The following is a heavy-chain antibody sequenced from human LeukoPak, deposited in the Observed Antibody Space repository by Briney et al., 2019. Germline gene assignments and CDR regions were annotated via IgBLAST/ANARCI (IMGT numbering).Heavy chain of an antibody. CDR1: GGSISSYY. Sequence: SETLSLTCTVSGGSISSYYWSWIRQPPGQGLEWIGNIYYSGSTNYNPSLKSRVTISVDMSKNQFSLKLSSVTAADTAVDYCARVQGYCSGGSCRSGHYNWFDPWGQGILVTVSS. D-gene: IGHD2-15*01. CDR2: IYYSGST. J-gene: IGHJ5*02. CDR3: ARVQGYCSGGSCRSGHYNWFDP. V-gene: IGHV4-59*13.